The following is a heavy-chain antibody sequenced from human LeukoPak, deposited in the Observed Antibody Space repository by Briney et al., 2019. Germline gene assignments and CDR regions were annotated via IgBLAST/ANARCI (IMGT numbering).Heavy chain of an antibody. D-gene: IGHD6-13*01. J-gene: IGHJ6*02. CDR2: IYPGDSDT. Sequence: GESLKISCKGSGYSFTSYWIGWVRQMPGKGLEGMGIIYPGDSDTRYSPSFQGQVTISADKSISTAYLQWSSLKASDTAMYYCARLDGIAAAGTGYYYYYGMDVWGQGTTVTVSS. CDR3: ARLDGIAAAGTGYYYYYGMDV. CDR1: GYSFTSYW. V-gene: IGHV5-51*01.